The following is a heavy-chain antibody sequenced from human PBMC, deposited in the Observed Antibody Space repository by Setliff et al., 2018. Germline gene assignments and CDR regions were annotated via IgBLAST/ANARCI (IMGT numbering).Heavy chain of an antibody. D-gene: IGHD6-19*01. V-gene: IGHV4-59*08. J-gene: IGHJ6*03. CDR3: ARARYSSGWYGGGGAFYYMDA. Sequence: SETLSLTFTVSGDSISSHFWTWIRQPPGKGLEWVGHIYYTGSTSYNASVKSRVTVSLDTSKNQFSLKLTSVTAADTAVYYCARARYSSGWYGGGGAFYYMDAWGKGTTVTVSS. CDR2: IYYTGST. CDR1: GDSISSHF.